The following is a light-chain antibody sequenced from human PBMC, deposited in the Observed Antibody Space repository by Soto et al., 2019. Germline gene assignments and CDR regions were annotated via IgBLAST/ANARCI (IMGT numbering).Light chain of an antibody. CDR2: DAS. Sequence: EIVLTQSPATMSLSPGDRATLSCRASQSIGNSLAWYQQKRGQPPRLLIYDASSRAPGIPARFSGSGSGTVFTLTISSLEPEDFAVYFCQQGTFGQGTKVEI. J-gene: IGKJ1*01. V-gene: IGKV3-11*01. CDR3: QQGT. CDR1: QSIGNS.